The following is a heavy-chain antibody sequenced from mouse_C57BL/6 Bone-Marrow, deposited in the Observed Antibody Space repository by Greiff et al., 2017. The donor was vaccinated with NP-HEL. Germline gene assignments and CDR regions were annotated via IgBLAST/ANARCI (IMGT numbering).Heavy chain of an antibody. CDR2: IDPETGGT. J-gene: IGHJ4*01. D-gene: IGHD4-1*02. Sequence: QVQLKQSGAELVRPGASVTLSCKASGYTFADYEMHWVKQTPVHGLEWIGAIDPETGGTAYNQKFKGKAILTADKSSSTAYMELRSLTSEDSAVYYCTRRSNWDGRDAMDYWGQGTSVTVSS. CDR1: GYTFADYE. CDR3: TRRSNWDGRDAMDY. V-gene: IGHV1-15*01.